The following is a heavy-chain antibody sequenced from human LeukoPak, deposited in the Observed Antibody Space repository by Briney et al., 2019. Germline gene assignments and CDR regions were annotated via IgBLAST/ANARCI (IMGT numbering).Heavy chain of an antibody. Sequence: GGSLRLSCAASRFTFTDYWMSWVRQVPGKGLEWVANIKQDGSEKYYVDSVKGRFTISRDNAENSLYLQMNSLRAEDTAVYYCARDRYCSSTSCYREAPFDYWGQGTLVTVSS. CDR2: IKQDGSEK. CDR1: RFTFTDYW. D-gene: IGHD2-2*01. CDR3: ARDRYCSSTSCYREAPFDY. J-gene: IGHJ4*02. V-gene: IGHV3-7*01.